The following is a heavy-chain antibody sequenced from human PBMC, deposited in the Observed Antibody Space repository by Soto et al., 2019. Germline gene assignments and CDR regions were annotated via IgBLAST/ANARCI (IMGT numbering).Heavy chain of an antibody. CDR3: AKGVIVVVVAAKRRYYYYGMDV. CDR1: GFTFSSYG. V-gene: IGHV3-30*18. Sequence: QVQLVESGGGVVQPGRSLRLSCAASGFTFSSYGMHWVRQAPGKGLEWVAVISYDGSNKYYADSVKGRFTISRDNSKNTLYLQMNSLRAEDTAVYYCAKGVIVVVVAAKRRYYYYGMDVWGQGTTVTVSS. CDR2: ISYDGSNK. D-gene: IGHD2-15*01. J-gene: IGHJ6*02.